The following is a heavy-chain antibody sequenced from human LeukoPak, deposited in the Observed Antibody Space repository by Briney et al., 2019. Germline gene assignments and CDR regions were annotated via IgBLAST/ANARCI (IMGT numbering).Heavy chain of an antibody. J-gene: IGHJ3*02. CDR2: IYYSGST. CDR3: ASTGGSSGYPTYAFDI. CDR1: GGSISSGGYY. D-gene: IGHD3-22*01. Sequence: SETLSLTCTVSGGSISSGGYYWSWIRQHPGKGLEWLGYIYYSGSTYYNPSLKSRVTISVDTSKNQFSLKLSSVTAADTAVYYCASTGGSSGYPTYAFDIWGQGTMVTVSS. V-gene: IGHV4-31*03.